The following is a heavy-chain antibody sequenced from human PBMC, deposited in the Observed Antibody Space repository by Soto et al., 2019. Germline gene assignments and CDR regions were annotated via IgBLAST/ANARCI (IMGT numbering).Heavy chain of an antibody. CDR2: IWYDGSNK. Sequence: QVQLVESGGGVVQPGRSLRLSCAASGFTFSSYGMHWVRQAPGKGLEWVAVIWYDGSNKYYADSVKGRFTISRDNSKNTLYLQMNSLRAEDTAVYYCARDAYGSGRPVSYYMDVWGKGTTVTVSS. CDR1: GFTFSSYG. CDR3: ARDAYGSGRPVSYYMDV. D-gene: IGHD3-10*01. V-gene: IGHV3-33*01. J-gene: IGHJ6*03.